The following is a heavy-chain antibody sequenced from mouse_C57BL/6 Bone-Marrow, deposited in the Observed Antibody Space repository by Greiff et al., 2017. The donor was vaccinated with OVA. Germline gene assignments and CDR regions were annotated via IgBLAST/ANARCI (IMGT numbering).Heavy chain of an antibody. V-gene: IGHV5-9-1*02. Sequence: EVKLMESGEGLVKPGGSLKLSCAASGFTFSSYAMSWVRQTPEKRLEWVAYISSGGDYIYYADTVKGRFTISRDNARNTLYLQMSSLKSEDTAMYYCTRADDGYYWYFDVWGTGTTVTVSS. CDR3: TRADDGYYWYFDV. CDR2: ISSGGDYI. J-gene: IGHJ1*03. D-gene: IGHD2-3*01. CDR1: GFTFSSYA.